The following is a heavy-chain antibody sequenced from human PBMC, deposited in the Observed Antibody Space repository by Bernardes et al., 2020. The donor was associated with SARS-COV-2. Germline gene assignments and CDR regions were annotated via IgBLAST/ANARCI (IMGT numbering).Heavy chain of an antibody. CDR2: TSGSSSFI. CDR3: ARDGGDTVPITPDV. V-gene: IGHV3-21*06. J-gene: IGHJ6*02. CDR1: GFSFSRYS. D-gene: IGHD2-8*01. Sequence: AGSLSLSCSASGFSFSRYSMNWVRQAPGKGLEWLSSTSGSSSFIKYADSVKRRLTISRDNAKNSLFLHVNSLRVEDTAVYYCARDGGDTVPITPDVWGQGTAVTVSS.